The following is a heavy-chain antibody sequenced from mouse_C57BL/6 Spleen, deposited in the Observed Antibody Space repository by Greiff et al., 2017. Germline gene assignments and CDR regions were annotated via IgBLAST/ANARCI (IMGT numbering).Heavy chain of an antibody. CDR3: ARGGTGMYFDY. V-gene: IGHV1-50*01. Sequence: QVQLKQPGAELVKPGASVKLSCKASGYTFTSYWMQWVKQRPGQGLEWIGEIDPSDSYTNYNQKFKGKATLTVDTSSSTAYMQLSSLTSEDSAVYYCARGGTGMYFDYWGQGTTLTVSS. D-gene: IGHD4-1*01. CDR1: GYTFTSYW. CDR2: IDPSDSYT. J-gene: IGHJ2*01.